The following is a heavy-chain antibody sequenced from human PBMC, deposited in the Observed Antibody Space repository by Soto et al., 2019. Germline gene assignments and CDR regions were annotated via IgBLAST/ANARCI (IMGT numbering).Heavy chain of an antibody. Sequence: ASVKVSCKASGYTFTSYDINWVRQATGQGLEWMGLINPSGTSTIYAQKLQGRITMTRDPSTSTDYMELSSLRSEDTAVYYCARDNSCDYGSGLMAWWFDPWGQGTLVTVSS. CDR2: INPSGTST. CDR3: ARDNSCDYGSGLMAWWFDP. CDR1: GYTFTSYD. J-gene: IGHJ5*02. V-gene: IGHV1-46*04. D-gene: IGHD3-10*01.